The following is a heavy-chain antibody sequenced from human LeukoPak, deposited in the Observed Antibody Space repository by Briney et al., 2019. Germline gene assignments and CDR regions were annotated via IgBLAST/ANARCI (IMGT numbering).Heavy chain of an antibody. CDR2: INHSGST. V-gene: IGHV4-34*01. D-gene: IGHD2-21*02. CDR3: ARERSLGVVTAITWFDP. J-gene: IGHJ5*02. CDR1: GGSFSGYY. Sequence: SETLSLTCAVYGGSFSGYYWSWIRQPPGKGLEWIGEINHSGSTNYNPSLKSRVTISVDTSKNQFSLKLSSVTAADTAVYYCARERSLGVVTAITWFDPWGQGTLVPVSS.